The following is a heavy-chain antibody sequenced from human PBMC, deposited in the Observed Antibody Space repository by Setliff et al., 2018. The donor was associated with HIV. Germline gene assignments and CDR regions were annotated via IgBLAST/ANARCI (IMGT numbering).Heavy chain of an antibody. CDR1: GGSISSYY. CDR2: IYTSGST. Sequence: SETLSLTCTVSGGSISSYYWSWIRQPAGKGLEWIGRIYTSGSTNYNPSLKSRVTMSVDTSKNQFSLKLSSVTAADTAVYYCARDRYYGSGSYYPMSFDPWGQGSQVTVSS. CDR3: ARDRYYGSGSYYPMSFDP. J-gene: IGHJ5*02. V-gene: IGHV4-4*07. D-gene: IGHD3-10*01.